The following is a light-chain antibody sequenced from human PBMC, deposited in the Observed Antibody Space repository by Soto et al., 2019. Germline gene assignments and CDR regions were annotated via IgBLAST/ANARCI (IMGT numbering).Light chain of an antibody. CDR1: SSDVGGYNY. CDR3: TSYAGGNNV. J-gene: IGLJ1*01. Sequence: QSVLTQPPSASGSPGQSVTISCTGTSSDVGGYNYVSWYQQNPGKVPKLMIYEVNKRPSGVPDRFSGSKSGNTASLTVSGLQAEHEADYYCTSYAGGNNVFGTGTKLTVL. CDR2: EVN. V-gene: IGLV2-8*01.